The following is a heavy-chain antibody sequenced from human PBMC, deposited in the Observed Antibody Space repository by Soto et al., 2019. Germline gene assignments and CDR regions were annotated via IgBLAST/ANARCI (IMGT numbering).Heavy chain of an antibody. V-gene: IGHV3-7*03. D-gene: IGHD2-21*02. CDR2: IKQEGGEK. Sequence: VGSLRLSCAASGFTFSSHWMVWVRQPPGKGLEWVANIKQEGGEKSYVDSVKGRFTVSRDNAQNSLYLQMNSLRVEDTAMYYCARGGDSYIDYWGQGALVTVS. J-gene: IGHJ4*02. CDR3: ARGGDSYIDY. CDR1: GFTFSSHW.